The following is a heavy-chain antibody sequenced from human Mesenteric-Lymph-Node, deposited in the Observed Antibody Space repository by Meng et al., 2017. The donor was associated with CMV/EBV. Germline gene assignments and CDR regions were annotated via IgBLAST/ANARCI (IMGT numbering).Heavy chain of an antibody. CDR3: ARDIYGGTQSNGFDL. V-gene: IGHV3-21*01. Sequence: GESLKISCEGSDFIFSIYIMNWVRQAPGRGLEWVASLDSTGRNIYYGDSVEGRFTISRDNAKNSVYLQMNSLRVEDTAVYFCARDIYGGTQSNGFDLWGQGTPVTVSS. CDR2: LDSTGRNI. CDR1: DFIFSIYI. D-gene: IGHD4/OR15-4a*01. J-gene: IGHJ4*02.